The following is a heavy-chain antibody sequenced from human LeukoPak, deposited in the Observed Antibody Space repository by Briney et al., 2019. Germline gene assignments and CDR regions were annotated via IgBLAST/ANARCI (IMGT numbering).Heavy chain of an antibody. V-gene: IGHV4-39*02. J-gene: IGHJ4*02. Sequence: PSETLSLTCTVSGVSISSSNSYWGWIRQPPGKGLEWIGSIYYSGNTYYNPSLKTRVTISVDTSKNQFSLRLSSVTAADTAVYYCARDFLGAGTVGATSGYWGQGTLVTVSS. CDR2: IYYSGNT. CDR1: GVSISSSNSY. CDR3: ARDFLGAGTVGATSGY. D-gene: IGHD1-26*01.